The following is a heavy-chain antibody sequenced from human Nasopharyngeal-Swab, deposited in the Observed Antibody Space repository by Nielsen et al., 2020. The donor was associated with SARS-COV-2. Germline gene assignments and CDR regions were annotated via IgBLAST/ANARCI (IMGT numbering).Heavy chain of an antibody. CDR2: INTNTGNP. V-gene: IGHV7-4-1*02. J-gene: IGHJ6*03. D-gene: IGHD3-10*01. CDR3: ARDAVLLWFGELSWHYYYYMDV. Sequence: ASVKVSCKASGYTFTSYAMNWVRQAPGQGLEWMGWINTNTGNPTYAQGSTGRFVFSLDTSVSTAYLQISSLKAEDTAVYYCARDAVLLWFGELSWHYYYYMDVWGKGTTVTVSS. CDR1: GYTFTSYA.